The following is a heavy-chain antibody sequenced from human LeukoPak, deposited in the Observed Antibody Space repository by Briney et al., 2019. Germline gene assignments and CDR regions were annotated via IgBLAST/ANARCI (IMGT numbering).Heavy chain of an antibody. V-gene: IGHV3-74*01. CDR2: INHDGSNT. Sequence: GGSLRLSCATSGFTFSNFWMHWVRHAPGKGLVWVSRINHDGSNTNYADSVKGRFTLSRDNAENTLYLQMNSLRAEDTAVYYCVRDWGYDSSGYWQKYFDTWGQGTLVTVSS. CDR1: GFTFSNFW. J-gene: IGHJ4*02. D-gene: IGHD3-22*01. CDR3: VRDWGYDSSGYWQKYFDT.